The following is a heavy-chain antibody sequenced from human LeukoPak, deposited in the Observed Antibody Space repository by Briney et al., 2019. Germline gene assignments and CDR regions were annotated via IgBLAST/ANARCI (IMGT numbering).Heavy chain of an antibody. V-gene: IGHV3-23*01. J-gene: IGHJ4*02. CDR3: GGRYGDYYHPIAN. D-gene: IGHD4-17*01. CDR1: GFTFSSFA. Sequence: PGGSLRLSCAASGFTFSSFAMSWVRQAPGKGLEWVSAITSGGTTYYADSVKGRFTISRDNYKNTPYLQMSSLRTEDTAAYYYGGRYGDYYHPIANWDQGTLATASS. CDR2: ITSGGTT.